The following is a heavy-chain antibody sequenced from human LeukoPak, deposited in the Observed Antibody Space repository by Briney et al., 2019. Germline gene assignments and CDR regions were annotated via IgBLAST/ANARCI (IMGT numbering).Heavy chain of an antibody. CDR1: GYTFTSYY. D-gene: IGHD2-2*01. CDR2: INPSGGST. CDR3: ARDVVPAAPYLYGMDV. Sequence: ASVKVSCKASGYTFTSYYMHWVRQAPGQGLEWMGIINPSGGSTSYAQKFQGRVTMTRDTSTSTVYMELSSLRSEDTAVYYCARDVVPAAPYLYGMDVWGQGTTVTVSS. J-gene: IGHJ6*02. V-gene: IGHV1-46*01.